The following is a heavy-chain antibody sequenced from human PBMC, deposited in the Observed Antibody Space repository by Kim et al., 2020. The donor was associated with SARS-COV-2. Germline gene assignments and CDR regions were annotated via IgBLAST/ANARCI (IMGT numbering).Heavy chain of an antibody. J-gene: IGHJ5*02. V-gene: IGHV3-11*03. D-gene: IGHD3-3*01. Sequence: YADSVKGRFTISRDNAKNSLYLQMNSLGAEDTAVYYCARYYGGQRGWFDPWGQGTLVTVSS. CDR3: ARYYGGQRGWFDP.